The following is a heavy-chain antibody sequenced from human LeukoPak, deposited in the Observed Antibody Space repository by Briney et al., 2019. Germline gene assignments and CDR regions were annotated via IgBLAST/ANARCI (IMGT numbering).Heavy chain of an antibody. CDR2: INHSGST. Sequence: PSETLSLTCAVYGGSFSGYYWSWIRQPPGKGLEWIGEINHSGSTNYNPSLKSRVTISVDTSKNQFSLKLSSVTAADTAVYYCARGHGDYWGQGTLVTASS. CDR1: GGSFSGYY. CDR3: ARGHGDY. V-gene: IGHV4-34*01. J-gene: IGHJ4*02.